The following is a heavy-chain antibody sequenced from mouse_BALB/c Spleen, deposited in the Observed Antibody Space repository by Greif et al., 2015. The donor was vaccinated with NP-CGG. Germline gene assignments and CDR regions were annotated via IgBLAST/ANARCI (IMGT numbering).Heavy chain of an antibody. J-gene: IGHJ3*01. V-gene: IGHV1-9*01. Sequence: QVQLQQSGTELMKPGTSVKISCKATGYIFSSYWIGWVKQRPGHGLEWIGEIFPGSGYTNYYETFKGKATFTADTSSNTAYMQLSSLTSEDSAVYYCARGHDYFFDYWGQGTLVTVSA. D-gene: IGHD2-4*01. CDR2: IFPGSGYT. CDR1: GYIFSSYW. CDR3: ARGHDYFFDY.